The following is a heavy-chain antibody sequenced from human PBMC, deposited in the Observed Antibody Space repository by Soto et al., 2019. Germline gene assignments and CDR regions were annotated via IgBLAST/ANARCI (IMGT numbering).Heavy chain of an antibody. CDR3: AKSASAYYRTSFDS. V-gene: IGHV3-23*01. D-gene: IGHD3-22*01. CDR2: ISGGGGST. J-gene: IGHJ4*02. CDR1: GFTFSSYA. Sequence: GGSLRLSCAAPGFTFSSYAMSWVRQAPGKGLEWVSGISGGGGSTYYADSVKGRFTIPRDNSKNTLFLQMNSLRAEDTAVYYCAKSASAYYRTSFDSWGQGTLVTVSS.